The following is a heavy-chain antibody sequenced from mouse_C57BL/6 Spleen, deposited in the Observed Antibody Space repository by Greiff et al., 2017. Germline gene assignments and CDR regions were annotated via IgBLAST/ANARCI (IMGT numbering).Heavy chain of an antibody. CDR3: TREGIYYGYPYYFDY. V-gene: IGHV1-15*01. CDR1: GYTFTDYE. J-gene: IGHJ2*01. CDR2: IDPETGGT. D-gene: IGHD2-2*01. Sequence: QVQLQQSGAELVRPGASVTLSCKASGYTFTDYEMHWVKQTPVHGLEWIGAIDPETGGTAYNQKFKGKAILTADKSSSTAYMELRSLTSEDSAVYYCTREGIYYGYPYYFDYRGQGTTLTVSS.